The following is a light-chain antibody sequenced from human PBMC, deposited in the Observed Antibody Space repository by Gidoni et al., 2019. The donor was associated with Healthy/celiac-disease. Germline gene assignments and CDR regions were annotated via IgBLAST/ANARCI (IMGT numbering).Light chain of an antibody. CDR2: WAS. J-gene: IGKJ2*01. Sequence: IGTTPSPDPPAVSLGERATINCKSSQSVLYSSNNKNYLAWYQQKPGQPPKLLIYWASTRESGVPDRFSGSGSGTDFTLTISSLQAEDVAVYYCQQYYSTPYTFGQGTKLEIK. V-gene: IGKV4-1*01. CDR3: QQYYSTPYT. CDR1: QSVLYSSNNKNY.